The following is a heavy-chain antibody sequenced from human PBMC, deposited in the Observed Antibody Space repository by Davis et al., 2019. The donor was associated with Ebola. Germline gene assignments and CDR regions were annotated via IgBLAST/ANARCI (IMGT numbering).Heavy chain of an antibody. CDR1: GDSVSSNTAA. CDR2: TYYRSKWFV. V-gene: IGHV6-1*01. D-gene: IGHD3-22*01. J-gene: IGHJ4*02. Sequence: SQTLSLTCAISGDSVSSNTAAWNWIRQSPSRGLEWLGRTYYRSKWFVDYAVSVKSRMTINSDTSKNQFSLQLSSVTPEDTAVYYCARDPPYDQGYDYWGQGTPVTVSS. CDR3: ARDPPYDQGYDY.